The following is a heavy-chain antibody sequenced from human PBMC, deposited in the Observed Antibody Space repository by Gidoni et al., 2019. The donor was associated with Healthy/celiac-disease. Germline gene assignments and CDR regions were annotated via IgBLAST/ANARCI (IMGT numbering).Heavy chain of an antibody. CDR1: GFTFMSDG. V-gene: IGHV3-33*01. Sequence: QVQLVESGGGVVQPGGSLRLSCAASGFTFMSDGMNGVRQAPGKGLWWVAVIWYDGSNKYYADSVKGRFTISRDNSKNTLYLQMNSLRAEDTAVYYCARDRAIPSSPDYWGQGTLVTVSS. D-gene: IGHD2-21*01. J-gene: IGHJ4*02. CDR3: ARDRAIPSSPDY. CDR2: IWYDGSNK.